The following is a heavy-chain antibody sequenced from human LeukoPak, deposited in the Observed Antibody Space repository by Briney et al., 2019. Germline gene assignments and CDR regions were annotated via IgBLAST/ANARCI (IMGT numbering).Heavy chain of an antibody. J-gene: IGHJ4*02. CDR3: ATYRQVLLPFES. CDR2: IIPIFGTA. Sequence: SVKVSCKASGGTFSSYAISWVRQAPGQGLEWMGGIIPIFGTANYAQKFQGRVTITADESTSTAYMELSSLRSEDTAVYYCATYRQVLLPFESWGQGTLVTVSS. CDR1: GGTFSSYA. V-gene: IGHV1-69*13. D-gene: IGHD2-8*02.